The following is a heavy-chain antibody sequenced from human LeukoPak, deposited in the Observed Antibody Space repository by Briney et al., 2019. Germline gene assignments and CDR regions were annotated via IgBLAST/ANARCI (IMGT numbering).Heavy chain of an antibody. CDR1: GGSISSSSYY. CDR2: IYYSGST. J-gene: IGHJ6*02. Sequence: NPSETLSLTCTVSGGSISSSSYYWGWIRQPPGKGLEWIGYIYYSGSTSYNPSLKSRVTLSVDRSQNKFSLKMTSVTAADTAVYYCARGPYSSHDHLSFYYYKGLDVWGQGTTVIVSS. V-gene: IGHV4-39*07. D-gene: IGHD3-10*01. CDR3: ARGPYSSHDHLSFYYYKGLDV.